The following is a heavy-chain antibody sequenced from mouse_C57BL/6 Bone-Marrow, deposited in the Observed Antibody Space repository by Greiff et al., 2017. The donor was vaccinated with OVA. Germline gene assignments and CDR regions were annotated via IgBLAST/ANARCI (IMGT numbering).Heavy chain of an antibody. Sequence: VKLMESDAELVKPGASVKISCKVSGYTFTDHTIHWMKQRPEQGLEWIGYIYPRDGSTKYNEKFKGKATLTADKSSSTAYMQLNSLTSEDSAVYFCARCRLREDYFDYWGQGTTLTVSS. J-gene: IGHJ2*01. CDR2: IYPRDGST. CDR3: ARCRLREDYFDY. V-gene: IGHV1-78*01. D-gene: IGHD2-2*01. CDR1: GYTFTDHT.